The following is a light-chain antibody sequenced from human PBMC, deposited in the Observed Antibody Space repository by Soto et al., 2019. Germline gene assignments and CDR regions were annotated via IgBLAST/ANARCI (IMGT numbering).Light chain of an antibody. Sequence: EIVLTQSPATLSLSPGGRATLSCRASQSVSLSLAWYQQKPGQAPRLLILGASTRASGIPAKFSGSGSGTEFTLSIGSLQSEDFAIYYCQQYDNWPPRWTFGQGTKVEIK. CDR3: QQYDNWPPRWT. CDR2: GAS. J-gene: IGKJ2*01. CDR1: QSVSLS. V-gene: IGKV3-15*01.